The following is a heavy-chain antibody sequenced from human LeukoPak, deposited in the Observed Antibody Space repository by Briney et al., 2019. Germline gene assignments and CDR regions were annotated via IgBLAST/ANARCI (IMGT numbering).Heavy chain of an antibody. Sequence: GGSLRLSCAASGFTFSSYAMNWVRQAPGKGLEWVAFIRYDGGNMYYADSVRGRFTISRDNSKNTLYLQMNSLRAEDTAVYYCSKENVNTAMIGEGFDFWGQGTLVTVSS. J-gene: IGHJ4*02. CDR2: IRYDGGNM. CDR1: GFTFSSYA. V-gene: IGHV3-30*02. CDR3: SKENVNTAMIGEGFDF. D-gene: IGHD5-18*01.